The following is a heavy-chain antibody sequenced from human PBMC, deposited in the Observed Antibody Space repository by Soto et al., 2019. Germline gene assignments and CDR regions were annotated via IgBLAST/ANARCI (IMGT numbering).Heavy chain of an antibody. CDR2: ISGSGGST. CDR3: AKDREDIVVVVAAETCGMDV. V-gene: IGHV3-23*01. Sequence: VSLRLSCAASGFTFSSYAMSWVRQAPGKGLEWVSAISGSGGSTYYADSVKGRFTISRDNSKNTLYLQMNSLRAEDTAVYYCAKDREDIVVVVAAETCGMDVWGQGTTVTVSS. J-gene: IGHJ6*02. CDR1: GFTFSSYA. D-gene: IGHD2-15*01.